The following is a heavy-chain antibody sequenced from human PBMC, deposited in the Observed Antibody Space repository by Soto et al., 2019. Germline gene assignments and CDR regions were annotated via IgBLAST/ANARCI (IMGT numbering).Heavy chain of an antibody. D-gene: IGHD2-8*01. CDR3: VHTVMVNTITGGHYFDY. V-gene: IGHV2-5*01. CDR2: IYWNEDK. J-gene: IGHJ4*02. CDR1: AFSLSTNGVG. Sequence: SGPTLVNPTQTLTLTCTFSAFSLSTNGVGVGWIRQPPGKPLEWLAVIYWNEDKRYSRSLKSRLSITKDTSKNQVVLTMTTMDPVDTATYYCVHTVMVNTITGGHYFDYWGPGSLVTVYS.